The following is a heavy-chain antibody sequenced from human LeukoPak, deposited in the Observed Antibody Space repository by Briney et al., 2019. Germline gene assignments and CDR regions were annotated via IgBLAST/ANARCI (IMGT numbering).Heavy chain of an antibody. CDR3: ARAPSLAARRAGGY. CDR1: GCTLSSYW. Sequence: TGVSLRLSCEASGCTLSSYWMHWVRQAPGTGLVWVSRINSAGSSTSYAVAVKGRSTISRGNAKNTLYQQMTSLKAAEPAVYCCARAPSLAARRAGGYWGQGTLVTVSS. D-gene: IGHD6-6*01. CDR2: INSAGSST. V-gene: IGHV3-74*01. J-gene: IGHJ4*02.